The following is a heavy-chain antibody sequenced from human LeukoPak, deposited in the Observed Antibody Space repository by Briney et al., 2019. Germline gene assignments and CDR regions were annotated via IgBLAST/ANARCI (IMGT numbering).Heavy chain of an antibody. CDR2: INHSGST. D-gene: IGHD3-10*01. CDR1: GGSFSGYY. Sequence: SETLSLTCAVYGGSFSGYYWSWIRQPPGKGLEWIGEINHSGSTNYNPSLKSRVTISVDTSKNQFSLKLSSVTAADTAVYYCARRAGWDYYGSGSGRKNYMDVWGKGTTVTISS. J-gene: IGHJ6*03. V-gene: IGHV4-34*01. CDR3: ARRAGWDYYGSGSGRKNYMDV.